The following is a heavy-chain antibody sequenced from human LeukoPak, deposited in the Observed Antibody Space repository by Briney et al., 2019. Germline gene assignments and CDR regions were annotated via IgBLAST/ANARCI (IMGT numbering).Heavy chain of an antibody. CDR1: GFTVSSNY. CDR2: IYSGGST. D-gene: IGHD1-1*01. Sequence: PGGSLRLSCAASGFTVSSNYMSWVRQAPGKGLEWVSVIYSGGSTYYADPVKGRFTISRDNSKNTLYLQMNSLRVEDTAVYYCARLGLEVGGPNWFDPWGQGTLVTVSS. J-gene: IGHJ5*02. CDR3: ARLGLEVGGPNWFDP. V-gene: IGHV3-53*01.